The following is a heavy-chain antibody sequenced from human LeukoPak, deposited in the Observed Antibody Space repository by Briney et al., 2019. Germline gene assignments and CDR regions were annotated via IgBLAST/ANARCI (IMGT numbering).Heavy chain of an antibody. CDR2: ISGSGGST. J-gene: IGHJ4*02. V-gene: IGHV3-23*01. D-gene: IGHD3-10*01. CDR3: AKTRVTMVRGAIDY. CDR1: GFTFSSYA. Sequence: GGSLRLSCAASGFTFSSYAMSWVRQAPGKGLEWVSAISGSGGSTYYADSVKGRFTTSRDNSKNTLYLQMNSLRAEDTAVYYCAKTRVTMVRGAIDYWGQGTLVTVSS.